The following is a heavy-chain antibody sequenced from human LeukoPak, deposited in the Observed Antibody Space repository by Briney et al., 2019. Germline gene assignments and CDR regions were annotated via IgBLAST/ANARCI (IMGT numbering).Heavy chain of an antibody. Sequence: GASVKVSCKASGGTFSKNAFNWVRQAPGEPLEWVGGIIPIFGTPNYAQTFQGRVTITADESTRTAYMELSSLRLDDTAIYYCARGNHDGEYVVSGYYFYMDVWGKGTTVTVSS. J-gene: IGHJ6*03. CDR1: GGTFSKNA. CDR2: IIPIFGTP. CDR3: ARGNHDGEYVVSGYYFYMDV. D-gene: IGHD4-17*01. V-gene: IGHV1-69*01.